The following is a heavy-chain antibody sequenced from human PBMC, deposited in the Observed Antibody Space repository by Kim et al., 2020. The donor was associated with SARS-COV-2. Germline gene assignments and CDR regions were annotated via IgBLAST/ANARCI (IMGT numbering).Heavy chain of an antibody. V-gene: IGHV4-39*01. J-gene: IGHJ6*02. CDR3: ARHPPTTSTMDV. CDR2: IYYSGST. CDR1: GGSISTSRFY. Sequence: SETLSLTCNVSGGSISTSRFYWGWLRQPPGKGLEWIGSIYYSGSTYYNPSLLSRVTISVDTAKSRFSLKLSSVTAADTAVYFCARHPPTTSTMDVWGQGT. D-gene: IGHD2-2*01.